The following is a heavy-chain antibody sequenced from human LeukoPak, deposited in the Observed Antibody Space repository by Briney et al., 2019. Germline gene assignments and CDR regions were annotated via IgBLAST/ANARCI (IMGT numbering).Heavy chain of an antibody. D-gene: IGHD3-22*01. CDR3: VREGVYNFDSSGYFIFDY. Sequence: SETLSLTCTVSGVSISSDSYYWGWIRQPPGKGLEWIGSIHYSGSTYYSPSLKSRVTISVDTSKNQFSLKLTSVTAADTAVYYCVREGVYNFDSSGYFIFDYWGQGTLATVSS. V-gene: IGHV4-39*02. CDR1: GVSISSDSYY. J-gene: IGHJ4*02. CDR2: IHYSGST.